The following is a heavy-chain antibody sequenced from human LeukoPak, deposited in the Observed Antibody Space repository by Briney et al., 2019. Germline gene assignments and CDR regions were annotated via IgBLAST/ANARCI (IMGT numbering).Heavy chain of an antibody. CDR1: GFTFSNFA. CDR3: ARGTLPYCSGAACYPFDF. V-gene: IGHV3-23*01. D-gene: IGHD2-15*01. CDR2: IISSGVGT. J-gene: IGHJ4*02. Sequence: PGGSLRPSCAASGFTFSNFAMNWVRQAPGKGLEFLSLIISSGVGTHYVDSVKGRFTISRDNSKNTLYLQMIGLRAEDTAIYYCARGTLPYCSGAACYPFDFWGQGTLVTVSS.